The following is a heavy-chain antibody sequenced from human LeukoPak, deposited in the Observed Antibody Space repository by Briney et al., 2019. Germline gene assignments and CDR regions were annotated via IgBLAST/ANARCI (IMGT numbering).Heavy chain of an antibody. J-gene: IGHJ6*02. V-gene: IGHV3-73*01. Sequence: PGGSLRLSCAASGFTFSGSAIHWVRQSSGKGLEWVGQIDKKDKGYATATAYAASVKGRFTISRDNAKNTLYLQMNSLRTEDTAVYYCARSHYYDSSGYFSYYYGLDVWGQGTTVTVFS. CDR3: ARSHYYDSSGYFSYYYGLDV. CDR2: IDKKDKGYATAT. CDR1: GFTFSGSA. D-gene: IGHD3-22*01.